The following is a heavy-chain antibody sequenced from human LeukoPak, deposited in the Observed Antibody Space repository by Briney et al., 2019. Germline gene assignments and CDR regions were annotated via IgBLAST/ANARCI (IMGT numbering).Heavy chain of an antibody. V-gene: IGHV3-30*04. CDR1: GFTFSSYA. D-gene: IGHD6-13*01. CDR2: ISDDGSSK. CDR3: ARERLAATGTGWFEP. Sequence: GRSLRLSCAASGFTFSSYAIHWVRQAPGKGLEWVAVISDDGSSKYYADSVKGRFTISRDNSKNPLYLQMNSLRAEDTAVYFCARERLAATGTGWFEPWGQGTLVSVSS. J-gene: IGHJ5*02.